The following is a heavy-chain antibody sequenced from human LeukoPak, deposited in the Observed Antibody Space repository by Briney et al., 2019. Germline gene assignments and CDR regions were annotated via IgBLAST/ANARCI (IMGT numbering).Heavy chain of an antibody. D-gene: IGHD3-22*01. CDR2: IYYSGST. CDR3: ARDLGAPPTYYYDSSGYDGFYFDY. Sequence: PSETLSLTCTVSGGSISSSSYYWGWIRQPPGKGLEWIGSIYYSGSTYYNPSLKSRVTISVDTSKNQFSLKLSSVTAADTAVYYCARDLGAPPTYYYDSSGYDGFYFDYWGQGTLVTVSS. J-gene: IGHJ4*02. V-gene: IGHV4-39*07. CDR1: GGSISSSSYY.